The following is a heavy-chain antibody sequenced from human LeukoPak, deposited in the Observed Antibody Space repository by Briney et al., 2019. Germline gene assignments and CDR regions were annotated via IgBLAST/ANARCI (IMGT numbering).Heavy chain of an antibody. CDR3: ARDYSSTSVLDS. Sequence: PGWSLRLSCAASGFTFSTYALHWVRQAPGKGLEWVAVISYDGSKKYYADSLKGRFTISRDNSKNTLFLQMNSLRAEDTAVYYCARDYSSTSVLDSWGQGTLVTVSS. CDR2: ISYDGSKK. D-gene: IGHD2-2*01. V-gene: IGHV3-30*04. J-gene: IGHJ5*01. CDR1: GFTFSTYA.